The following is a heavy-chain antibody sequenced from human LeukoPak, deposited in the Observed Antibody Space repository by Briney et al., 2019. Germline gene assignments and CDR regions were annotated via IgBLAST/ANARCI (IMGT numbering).Heavy chain of an antibody. CDR2: INPNSRGT. V-gene: IGHV1-2*02. Sequence: ASVKVSCKASGYTFTGYYMHWVRQAPGQGLEWMGWINPNSRGTTYAQKFQGRVTMTRDTSISTAYMELSRLRSDDTAVYYCARCIAAAGTYYYYYMDVWGKGTTVTVSS. CDR3: ARCIAAAGTYYYYYMDV. CDR1: GYTFTGYY. D-gene: IGHD6-13*01. J-gene: IGHJ6*03.